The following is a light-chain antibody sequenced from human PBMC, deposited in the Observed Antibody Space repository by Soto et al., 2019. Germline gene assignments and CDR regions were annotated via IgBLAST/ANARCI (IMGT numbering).Light chain of an antibody. Sequence: DIQMTQSPSSLSASVGDRVTITCQASQDIKNYLNWYQQKPGKAPNLLIYDASKLKTGVPSMFSGSGSGTHLTFTITSLQPKDIATYYCQHYDHLPPISLGGGTKVKIK. CDR3: QHYDHLPPIS. CDR2: DAS. CDR1: QDIKNY. J-gene: IGKJ4*01. V-gene: IGKV1-33*01.